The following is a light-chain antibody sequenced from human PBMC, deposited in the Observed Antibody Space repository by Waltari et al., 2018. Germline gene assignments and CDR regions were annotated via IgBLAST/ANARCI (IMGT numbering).Light chain of an antibody. J-gene: IGLJ2*01. CDR1: DSNLGANY. Sequence: QSVLTQPPSASGTPGQTVTISCSGSDSNLGANYVYWFQQLPETAPKLLIYRNDQRPSGVPVRFSGSKSVTSASLAISGLRSEDEASYYCASWDDNLSGSLFGGGTKLTVL. V-gene: IGLV1-47*01. CDR3: ASWDDNLSGSL. CDR2: RND.